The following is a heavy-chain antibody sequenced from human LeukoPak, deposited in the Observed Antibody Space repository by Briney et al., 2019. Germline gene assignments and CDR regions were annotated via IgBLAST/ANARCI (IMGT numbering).Heavy chain of an antibody. Sequence: ASVKVSCKASGYSFTRYAIMWVRQAPGQGLEWMGWISTYNGDTNYAQQLQGRVTMTTDTSTSTAYMELRSLTSDDTAVYYCARVAQGYCGGDCTYYFDYWGQGTLVTVSS. CDR2: ISTYNGDT. CDR1: GYSFTRYA. D-gene: IGHD2-21*02. V-gene: IGHV1-18*01. J-gene: IGHJ4*02. CDR3: ARVAQGYCGGDCTYYFDY.